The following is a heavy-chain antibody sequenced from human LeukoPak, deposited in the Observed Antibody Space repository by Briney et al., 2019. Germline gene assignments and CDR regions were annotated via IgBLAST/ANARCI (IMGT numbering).Heavy chain of an antibody. D-gene: IGHD6-19*01. CDR2: IYYSGDT. CDR1: GGSISSSSYY. CDR3: ARHQWHYYYYMGV. J-gene: IGHJ6*03. V-gene: IGHV4-39*01. Sequence: SETLSLTCTVSGGSISSSSYYWGWIRQPPGKGLEWIGSIYYSGDTYYNPSLKSRRVTISVDTSKNQFSLRLSSVTATDTAVYYCARHQWHYYYYMGVWGKGSTVTVSS.